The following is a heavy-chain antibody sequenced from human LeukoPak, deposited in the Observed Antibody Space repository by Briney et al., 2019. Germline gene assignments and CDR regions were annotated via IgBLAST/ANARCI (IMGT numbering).Heavy chain of an antibody. D-gene: IGHD7-27*01. CDR3: ARDENWGSTHY. CDR1: GFTFNTYA. CDR2: LAYDGDNK. V-gene: IGHV3-30-3*01. Sequence: GGSLRLSCAASGFTFNTYAMPWVRQAPGKGLEWVAVLAYDGDNKFYADSVRGRFTISRDNSKNTLYLQMNSLRAEDTAVYYCARDENWGSTHYWGQGTLVTVSS. J-gene: IGHJ4*02.